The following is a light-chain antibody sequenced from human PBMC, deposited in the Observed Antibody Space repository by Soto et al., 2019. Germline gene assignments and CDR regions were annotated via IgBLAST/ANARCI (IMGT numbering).Light chain of an antibody. CDR1: QTISSW. J-gene: IGKJ1*01. Sequence: DIQMTQSTSTLSGSVGDRVTITCGASQTISSWLAWYQQKPGKAPKLLIYKASTLKSGVPSRFSGSGSGTEFTLTISSLQPDDFATYYCQHYNSYSEAFGQGTMVDVK. V-gene: IGKV1-5*03. CDR3: QHYNSYSEA. CDR2: KAS.